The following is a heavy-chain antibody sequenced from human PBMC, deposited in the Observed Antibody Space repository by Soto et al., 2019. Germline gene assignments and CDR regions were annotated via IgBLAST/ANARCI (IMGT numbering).Heavy chain of an antibody. CDR1: GFTFDDYT. Sequence: EVQLVESGGVVVQPGGSLRLSCAASGFTFDDYTTHWVRQAPGKGLEWVSLISWDGGSTYYADSVKGRFTISRDNSKNSLYLQMNSLRTEDTALYYCARGSTELVAAHLLIDYWGQGTLVTVSS. CDR3: ARGSTELVAAHLLIDY. J-gene: IGHJ4*02. CDR2: ISWDGGST. V-gene: IGHV3-43*01. D-gene: IGHD2-15*01.